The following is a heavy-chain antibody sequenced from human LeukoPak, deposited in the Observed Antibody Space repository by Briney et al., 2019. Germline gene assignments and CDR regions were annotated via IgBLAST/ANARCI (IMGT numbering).Heavy chain of an antibody. CDR2: IYHSGST. CDR1: GGSFSGYY. V-gene: IGHV4-34*01. J-gene: IGHJ4*02. CDR3: ARHPLRVVVIND. D-gene: IGHD3-22*01. Sequence: SETLSLTCAVYGGSFSGYYWSWIRQPPGKGLEWIGSIYHSGSTYYNPSLKSRVTVSVDTSKNQFSLKLSSVTAADTAVYYCARHPLRVVVINDWGLGALVTVSS.